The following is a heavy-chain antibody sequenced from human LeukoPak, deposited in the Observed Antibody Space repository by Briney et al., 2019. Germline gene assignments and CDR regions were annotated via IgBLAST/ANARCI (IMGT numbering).Heavy chain of an antibody. CDR3: ARDIAARDYYYGMDV. CDR2: ISYDGSNK. Sequence: PGRSLRLSCAASGFTFSSYAMHWVRQAPGKGLEWVAVISYDGSNKYYADSVKGRFTISRDNSKNTLYLQMNSLRAEDTAVYYCARDIAARDYYYGMDVWGQGTTVTVSS. CDR1: GFTFSSYA. J-gene: IGHJ6*02. D-gene: IGHD6-6*01. V-gene: IGHV3-30-3*01.